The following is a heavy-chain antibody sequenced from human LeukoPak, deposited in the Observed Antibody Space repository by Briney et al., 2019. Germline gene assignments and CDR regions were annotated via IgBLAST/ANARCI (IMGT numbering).Heavy chain of an antibody. CDR2: IHTYNGHT. CDR1: GYTFNSYG. CDR3: ARDRGARGPGYYYYMDV. D-gene: IGHD3-10*01. V-gene: IGHV1-18*01. J-gene: IGHJ6*03. Sequence: ASVKVSCKSSGYTFNSYGITWVRQAPGQGLEWMGWIHTYNGHTSYAQKLQGRVTMTTDTSTSTAYMELRSLRSEDTAVYYCARDRGARGPGYYYYMDVWGKGTTVTVSS.